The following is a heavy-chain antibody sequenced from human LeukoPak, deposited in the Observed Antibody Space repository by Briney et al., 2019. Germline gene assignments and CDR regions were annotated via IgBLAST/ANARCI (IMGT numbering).Heavy chain of an antibody. CDR3: ARHPEAPWGYLDY. J-gene: IGHJ4*02. CDR1: GDSITSHY. D-gene: IGHD7-27*01. Sequence: PSETLSLTCTVSGDSITSHYWGWIRQPPGKGLEWIGHIYFSGTTSYNPSLKSRVTISVDTSKNQFSLNLTSLTVADTAVYYCARHPEAPWGYLDYWGQGTLVTVSS. V-gene: IGHV4-59*11. CDR2: IYFSGTT.